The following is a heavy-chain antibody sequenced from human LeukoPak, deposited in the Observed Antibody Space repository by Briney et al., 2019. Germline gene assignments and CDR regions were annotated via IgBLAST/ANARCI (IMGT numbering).Heavy chain of an antibody. J-gene: IGHJ6*03. V-gene: IGHV4-34*01. D-gene: IGHD4-11*01. Sequence: SETLSLTCAVNGDSFTAYSWNWIRQSPGKGLGWIGEISHSGRTHYNPSLASRVTFSLDTSKTQFSLELKSVTAADTAVYYCARAGTEAMTTPAYPVFYYFYLDVWGTGTTVTVS. CDR1: GDSFTAYS. CDR3: ARAGTEAMTTPAYPVFYYFYLDV. CDR2: ISHSGRT.